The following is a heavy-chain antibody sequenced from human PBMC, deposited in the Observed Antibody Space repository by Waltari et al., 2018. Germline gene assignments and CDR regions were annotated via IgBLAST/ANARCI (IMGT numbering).Heavy chain of an antibody. V-gene: IGHV3-7*01. D-gene: IGHD1-26*01. Sequence: EVQLVESGGGLVQPGGSLRLSCAASGFTFSSYWMSWVRQAPGKGLEWVANIKQDGSEKYYVDSVKGRFTISRDNAKNSLYLQMNSLRAEDTAVYYCARDRGLPMYYFDYWGQGTLVTVSS. J-gene: IGHJ4*02. CDR2: IKQDGSEK. CDR1: GFTFSSYW. CDR3: ARDRGLPMYYFDY.